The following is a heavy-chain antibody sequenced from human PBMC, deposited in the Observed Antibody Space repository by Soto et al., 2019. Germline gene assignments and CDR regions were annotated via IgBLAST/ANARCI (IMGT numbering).Heavy chain of an antibody. CDR1: GYRFTRYC. Sequence: GESLKISCKVSGYRFTRYCISWVRQLPGKGLEWMGRIDPSDSYTNYSPSFQGHVTISADKSISTAYLQWSSLKASDTAMYYCASFPIYYDSRYYYYGMDGWGQGTTVTVS. CDR3: ASFPIYYDSRYYYYGMDG. V-gene: IGHV5-10-1*01. CDR2: IDPSDSYT. D-gene: IGHD3-22*01. J-gene: IGHJ6*02.